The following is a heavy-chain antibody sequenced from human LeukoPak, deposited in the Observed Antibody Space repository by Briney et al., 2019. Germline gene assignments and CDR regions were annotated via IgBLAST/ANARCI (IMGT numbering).Heavy chain of an antibody. CDR2: MNPNSGNT. V-gene: IGHV1-8*01. CDR1: GYTFTSYD. CDR3: ARALRYCSSTSRPSYYYMDV. D-gene: IGHD2-2*01. J-gene: IGHJ6*03. Sequence: ASVKVSCKASGYTFTSYDINWVRQATGQGLEWMGWMNPNSGNTGYAQKFQGRVTMTRNTSISTAYMELSSLRSEDTAVYYCARALRYCSSTSRPSYYYMDVWGKGTTVTVSS.